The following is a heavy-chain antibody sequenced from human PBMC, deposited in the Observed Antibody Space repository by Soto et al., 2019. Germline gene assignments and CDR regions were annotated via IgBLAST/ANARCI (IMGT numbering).Heavy chain of an antibody. V-gene: IGHV3-48*01. CDR3: ARDAVVTTIHYYYYYYMDV. J-gene: IGHJ6*03. D-gene: IGHD4-4*01. CDR1: GFTFSSYS. CDR2: ISSSSSTI. Sequence: GGSLRLSCAASGFTFSSYSMNWVRQAPGKGLEWVSYISSSSSTIYYADSVKGRFTISRDNAKNSLYLQMNSLRAEDTAVYYCARDAVVTTIHYYYYYYMDVWGKGTTVTVSS.